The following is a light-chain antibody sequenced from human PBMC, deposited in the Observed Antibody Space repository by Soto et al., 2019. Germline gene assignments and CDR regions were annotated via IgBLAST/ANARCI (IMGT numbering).Light chain of an antibody. CDR3: QQYDNLWT. CDR2: DAS. CDR1: QSISSW. V-gene: IGKV1-5*01. J-gene: IGKJ1*01. Sequence: DIQMTQSPSTLSASVGDRVTITCRASQSISSWLAWYQQKPGKAPKLLIYDASSLETGVPSRFSGSGSATDFTFTISSLQPDDIATYYCQQYDNLWTFGQGTKVDI.